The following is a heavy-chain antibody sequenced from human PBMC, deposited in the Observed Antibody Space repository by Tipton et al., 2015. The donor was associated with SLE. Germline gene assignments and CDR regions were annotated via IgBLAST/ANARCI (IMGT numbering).Heavy chain of an antibody. CDR3: ARFYPERPNWYFDL. D-gene: IGHD1-1*01. Sequence: TLPLTCAVYGGSFSGYYWSWIRQPPGKGLEWIGEINHSGSTNYNPSLKSRVTISVDTSKNQFSLKLSSVTAADTAVYYCARFYPERPNWYFDLWGRGTLVTVSS. V-gene: IGHV4-34*01. J-gene: IGHJ2*01. CDR2: INHSGST. CDR1: GGSFSGYY.